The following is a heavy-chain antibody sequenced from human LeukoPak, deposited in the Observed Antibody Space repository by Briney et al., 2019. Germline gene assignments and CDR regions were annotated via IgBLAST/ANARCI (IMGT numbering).Heavy chain of an antibody. J-gene: IGHJ4*02. CDR1: GYTLPSYD. CDR2: MNPNSGNT. Sequence: ASVKVSCKASGYTLPSYDINWVRQATGQGLEWMGWMNPNSGNTGYAQKFQGRVTMTRNTSISTAYMELSSLRSEDTAVYYCARNIVGAYYFDYWGQGTLVTVSS. CDR3: ARNIVGAYYFDY. V-gene: IGHV1-8*01. D-gene: IGHD1-26*01.